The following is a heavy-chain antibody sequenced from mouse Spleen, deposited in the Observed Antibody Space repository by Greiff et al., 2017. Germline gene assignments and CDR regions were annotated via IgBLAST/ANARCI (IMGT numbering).Heavy chain of an antibody. J-gene: IGHJ2*01. V-gene: IGHV5-9*02. CDR2: ISSGGGNT. CDR1: GFTFSSFG. D-gene: IGHD2-13*01. CDR3: ARQTIDY. Sequence: EVKVVESGGGLVQPGGSRKLSCAASGFTFSSFGMHWVRQAPEKGLEWVATISSGGGNTYYPDSVKGRFTISRDNARNPLYLQMSSLRSEDTAMYYCARQTIDYWGQGTTLTVSS.